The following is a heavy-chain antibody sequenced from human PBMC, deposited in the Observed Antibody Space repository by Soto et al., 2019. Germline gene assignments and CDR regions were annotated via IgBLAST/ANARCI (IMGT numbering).Heavy chain of an antibody. Sequence: GGSLRLSCAASGFTFSSYAMSWVRQAPGKGLEWVSVISGSGGSTYYADSVKGRFTISRDNSRNTLYLQMNSLRAEGTAVYYCAKCSPRYSSGLKAYYFDYWGQGTLVTV. J-gene: IGHJ4*02. CDR3: AKCSPRYSSGLKAYYFDY. CDR1: GFTFSSYA. CDR2: ISGSGGST. D-gene: IGHD6-19*01. V-gene: IGHV3-23*01.